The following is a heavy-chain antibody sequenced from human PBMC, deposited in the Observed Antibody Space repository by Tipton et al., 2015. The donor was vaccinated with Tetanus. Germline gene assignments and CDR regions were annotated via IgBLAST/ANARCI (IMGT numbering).Heavy chain of an antibody. Sequence: QSGAEAKKPGASVKVSCKTSGYTFTHYYLHWVRQAPGQGLEWMGMIYPSDGSTSYAQKLQGRVTMTRDTPTSTVYMELSSLRSEDTAVYYCARDREAFDFWGQGTMVTVSS. D-gene: IGHD1-26*01. CDR2: IYPSDGST. J-gene: IGHJ3*01. V-gene: IGHV1-46*04. CDR1: GYTFTHYY. CDR3: ARDREAFDF.